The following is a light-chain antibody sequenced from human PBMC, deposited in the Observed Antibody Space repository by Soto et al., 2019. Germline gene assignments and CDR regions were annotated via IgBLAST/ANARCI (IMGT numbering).Light chain of an antibody. CDR1: QSISSW. CDR3: QQYNTYPYT. V-gene: IGKV1-5*03. Sequence: DIQMTQSPYTLSASVGDRVSITCRASQSISSWLAWYQQKPGKAPKLLIYTASSLESGVPSSFSGSGSGTEFTLTISSLQPDDLATYYCQQYNTYPYTFGQGTKLE. CDR2: TAS. J-gene: IGKJ2*01.